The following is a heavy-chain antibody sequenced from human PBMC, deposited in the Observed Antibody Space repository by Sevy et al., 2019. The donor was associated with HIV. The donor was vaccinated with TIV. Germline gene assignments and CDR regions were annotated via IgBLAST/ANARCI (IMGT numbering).Heavy chain of an antibody. V-gene: IGHV4-59*08. CDR3: ARHHGWDFADWSGYYAHKPPFYYYYYMDV. J-gene: IGHJ6*03. Sequence: SETLSLTCTVSGGSISSYYWSWIRQPPGKGLEWIGYIYYSGSTNYNPSLKSRVTISVDTSKNQFSLKLSSVTAADTAVYYCARHHGWDFADWSGYYAHKPPFYYYYYMDVWGKGTTVTVSS. D-gene: IGHD3-3*01. CDR2: IYYSGST. CDR1: GGSISSYY.